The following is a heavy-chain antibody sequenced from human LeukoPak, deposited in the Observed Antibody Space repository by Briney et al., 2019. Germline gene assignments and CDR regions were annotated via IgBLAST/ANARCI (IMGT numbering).Heavy chain of an antibody. J-gene: IGHJ4*02. Sequence: ASVKVSCKASGYTFTSYGISWVRQAPGQGLEWMGWISAYNGNTNYAQKLQGRVTMTTDTSTSTAYMELRSLRSDDTAVYYCARVAYCGGDCNPTPFDYWGQGTLVTVSS. CDR2: ISAYNGNT. CDR3: ARVAYCGGDCNPTPFDY. CDR1: GYTFTSYG. V-gene: IGHV1-18*01. D-gene: IGHD2-21*02.